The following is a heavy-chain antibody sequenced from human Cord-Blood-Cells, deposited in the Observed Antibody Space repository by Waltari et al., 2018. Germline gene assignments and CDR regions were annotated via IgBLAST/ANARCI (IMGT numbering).Heavy chain of an antibody. CDR2: IRYDGSNK. J-gene: IGHJ4*02. D-gene: IGHD3-3*01. CDR1: GFTFSRYG. V-gene: IGHV3-30*02. Sequence: QVQLVESGGGVVQPGGSLRLSCAASGFTFSRYGMLWFRQAPGKGLEWVAFIRYDGSNKYYADSVKGRFTISRDNSKNTLYLQMNSLRAEDTAVYYCANTAYDFWSGYFDYWGQGTLVTVSS. CDR3: ANTAYDFWSGYFDY.